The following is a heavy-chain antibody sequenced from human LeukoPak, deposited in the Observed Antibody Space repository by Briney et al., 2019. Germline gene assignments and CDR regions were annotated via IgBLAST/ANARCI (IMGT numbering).Heavy chain of an antibody. CDR1: GGSISSSSYY. CDR3: ARAVGSGSFQTYYYYMDV. CDR2: IYYSGST. J-gene: IGHJ6*03. D-gene: IGHD3-10*01. Sequence: SETLSLTCTVSGGSISSSSYYWGWIRQPPGKGLEWIGRIYYSGSTYYNPSLKRRVTISVDKSKNQFSLKLSAVPAADTAVYYCARAVGSGSFQTYYYYMDVWGKGTTVTISS. V-gene: IGHV4-39*07.